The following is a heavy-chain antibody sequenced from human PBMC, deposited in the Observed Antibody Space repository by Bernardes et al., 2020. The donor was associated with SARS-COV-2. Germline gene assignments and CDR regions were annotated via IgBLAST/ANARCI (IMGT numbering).Heavy chain of an antibody. V-gene: IGHV4-59*08. J-gene: IGHJ6*02. CDR3: ARQDIGAIFGVVITPAGMDV. CDR2: IYYSGST. CDR1: GGSISSYY. D-gene: IGHD3-3*01. Sequence: SESLYLTCTVSGGSISSYYWSWIRKPPGKGLEWIEYIYYSGSTNYNPSLKSRVTISVDTSKNQFSLKLSSVTAADTAVYYCARQDIGAIFGVVITPAGMDVWGQGTTVTVSS.